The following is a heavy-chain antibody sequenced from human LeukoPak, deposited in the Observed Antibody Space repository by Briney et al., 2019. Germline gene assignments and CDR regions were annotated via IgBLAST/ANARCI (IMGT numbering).Heavy chain of an antibody. J-gene: IGHJ4*02. Sequence: SETLSLTCTVSGGSVTNYYWSWIRQPPGKGLESIGYIYYSGSTSYNPSLKRRVTISIDTSKNQFSLKLSSVTAADTAVYYCARRGSSTFFGYFDYWGQGALVTVSS. D-gene: IGHD3-3*01. V-gene: IGHV4-59*02. CDR1: GGSVTNYY. CDR2: IYYSGST. CDR3: ARRGSSTFFGYFDY.